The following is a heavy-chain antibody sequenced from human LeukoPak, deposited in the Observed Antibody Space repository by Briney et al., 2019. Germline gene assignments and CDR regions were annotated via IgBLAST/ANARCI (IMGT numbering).Heavy chain of an antibody. CDR2: ISAYNGNT. Sequence: HVASVKVSCKSSGYTFNSYGISWVRQAPGQGLEWMGWISAYNGNTNYAQKLQGRVTMTTDISTSTAYMELRSLRSDDTAVYYCARAGLSIAVATDYWGQGTLVTVSS. V-gene: IGHV1-18*01. D-gene: IGHD6-19*01. CDR3: ARAGLSIAVATDY. CDR1: GYTFNSYG. J-gene: IGHJ4*02.